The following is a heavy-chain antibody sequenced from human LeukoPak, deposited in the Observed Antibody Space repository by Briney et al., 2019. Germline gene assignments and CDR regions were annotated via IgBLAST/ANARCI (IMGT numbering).Heavy chain of an antibody. Sequence: GRSLRLSCAASGFTFSSYAMHWVRQAPGEGLEWVAVISYDGSNKYYADSVKGRFTISRDNAKNSLYLQMNSLRAEDTALYYCARAVGYYDSSGSYWGQGTLVTVSS. V-gene: IGHV3-30*04. CDR3: ARAVGYYDSSGSY. D-gene: IGHD3-22*01. J-gene: IGHJ4*02. CDR1: GFTFSSYA. CDR2: ISYDGSNK.